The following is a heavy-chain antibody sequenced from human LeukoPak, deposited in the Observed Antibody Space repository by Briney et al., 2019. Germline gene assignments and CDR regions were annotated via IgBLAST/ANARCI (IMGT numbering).Heavy chain of an antibody. D-gene: IGHD3-22*01. CDR1: GFTFSNAW. V-gene: IGHV4-38-2*01. CDR2: IYYSGST. CDR3: RVDSSGYYYGYYFDY. J-gene: IGHJ4*02. Sequence: GSLRLSCAASGFTFSNAWMSWVRQAPGKGLEWIGSIYYSGSTYYNPSLKSRVTISVDTSKNQFSLKLSSVTAADTAVYYCRVDSSGYYYGYYFDYWGQGTLVTVSS.